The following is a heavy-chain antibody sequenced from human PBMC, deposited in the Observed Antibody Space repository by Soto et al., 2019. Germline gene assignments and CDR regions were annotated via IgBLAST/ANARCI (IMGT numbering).Heavy chain of an antibody. CDR2: IPGTGGST. Sequence: PGGSLRLSCAASGFTFSNYAMNWVRQAPGKGLEWVSSIPGTGGSTYYADSVRGRFTISRDNSKNSLYLQMNSLRAEDTAVYYCARDDYPYYDDSSGYHFDYWGQGALVTVSS. D-gene: IGHD3-22*01. V-gene: IGHV3-23*01. J-gene: IGHJ4*02. CDR3: ARDDYPYYDDSSGYHFDY. CDR1: GFTFSNYA.